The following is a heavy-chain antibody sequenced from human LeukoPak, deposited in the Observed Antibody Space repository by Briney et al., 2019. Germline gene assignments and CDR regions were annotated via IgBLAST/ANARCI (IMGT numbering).Heavy chain of an antibody. CDR2: IKQDGSEK. V-gene: IGHV3-7*01. Sequence: GGSLRLSCAASGFTFSNYWMSWVRQAPGQGLEWVANIKQDGSEKYYVDSVKGRFTISRDNAKNSLYLQMNSLGAEDTAVYYCARQRGVLRYFDWLLPHDYWGQGTPVTVSS. CDR3: ARQRGVLRYFDWLLPHDY. J-gene: IGHJ4*02. CDR1: GFTFSNYW. D-gene: IGHD3-9*01.